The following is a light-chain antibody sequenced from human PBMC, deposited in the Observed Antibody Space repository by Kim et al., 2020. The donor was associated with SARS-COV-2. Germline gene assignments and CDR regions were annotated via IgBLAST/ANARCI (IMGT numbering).Light chain of an antibody. CDR3: CSFASPTAYA. CDR2: DVH. V-gene: IGLV2-14*03. CDR1: NSDVGGYNY. Sequence: GQSITVSCAVTNSDVGGYNYVAWYQHHPGKAPKLRIYDVHNRPSGVSHRFSGSKSGNTASLTISGLQAEDEADYSCCSFASPTAYAFGSGTKVTVL. J-gene: IGLJ1*01.